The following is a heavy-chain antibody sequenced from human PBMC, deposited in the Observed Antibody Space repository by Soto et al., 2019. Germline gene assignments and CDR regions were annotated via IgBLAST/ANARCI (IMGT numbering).Heavy chain of an antibody. J-gene: IGHJ6*02. Sequence: GGSLRLSCAASGFTFSSYSMNWVRQAPGKGLEWVSSISSSSSYIYYADSVKGRFTISRDNAKNSLYLQMNSLRAEDTAVYYCARDQFTIFGVVKLDSPRYYGMGVWGQGTTVTISS. CDR3: ARDQFTIFGVVKLDSPRYYGMGV. CDR1: GFTFSSYS. CDR2: ISSSSSYI. V-gene: IGHV3-21*01. D-gene: IGHD3-3*01.